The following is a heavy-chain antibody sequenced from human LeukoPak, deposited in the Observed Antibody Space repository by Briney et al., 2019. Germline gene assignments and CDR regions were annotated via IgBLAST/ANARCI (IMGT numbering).Heavy chain of an antibody. CDR1: GFTFSSYS. V-gene: IGHV3-21*01. CDR3: ARDRPEYSSSSGWFDP. J-gene: IGHJ5*02. Sequence: GGSLRLSCAASGFTFSSYSMNWVRQAPGKGLEWVSSISRSSSYIYYADSVKGRFTISRDNAKNSLYLQMNSLRAEDTAVYYCARDRPEYSSSSGWFDPWGQGTLVTVSS. CDR2: ISRSSSYI. D-gene: IGHD6-6*01.